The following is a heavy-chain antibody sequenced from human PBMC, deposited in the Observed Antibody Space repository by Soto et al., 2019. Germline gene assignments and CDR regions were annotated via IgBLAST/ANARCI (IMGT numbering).Heavy chain of an antibody. CDR3: AKNYDILTGYSQIWLDY. CDR2: ISYDGSNK. D-gene: IGHD3-9*01. V-gene: IGHV3-30*18. Sequence: GGSLRLSCAASGFTFSSYGMHWVRQAPCKGLEWVAVISYDGSNKYYADSVKGRFTISRDNSKNTLYLQMNSLRAEDTAVYYCAKNYDILTGYSQIWLDYWGQGTLVTVSS. J-gene: IGHJ4*02. CDR1: GFTFSSYG.